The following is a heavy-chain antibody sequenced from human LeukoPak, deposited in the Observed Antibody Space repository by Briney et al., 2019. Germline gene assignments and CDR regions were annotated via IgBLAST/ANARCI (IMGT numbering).Heavy chain of an antibody. D-gene: IGHD3-3*01. Sequence: GGSLRLSCAASGFTFSSYSMNWVRQAPGKGLEWVSSISSSSSYIYYADSVKGRFTISRDNAKNSLYLQMNSLRAEDTAVYYCARAQSINTYYDFWSGYYRLDYCGQGTLVTVSS. CDR1: GFTFSSYS. V-gene: IGHV3-21*01. J-gene: IGHJ4*02. CDR3: ARAQSINTYYDFWSGYYRLDY. CDR2: ISSSSSYI.